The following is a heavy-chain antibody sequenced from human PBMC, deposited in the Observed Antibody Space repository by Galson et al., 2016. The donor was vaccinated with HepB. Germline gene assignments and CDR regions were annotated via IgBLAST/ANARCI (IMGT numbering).Heavy chain of an antibody. CDR1: GGSVSSGSYY. CDR3: ARAAVYYGFFRVDV. CDR2: IYYSGST. V-gene: IGHV4-61*01. D-gene: IGHD3-3*01. J-gene: IGHJ6*02. Sequence: ETLSLTCTVSGGSVSSGSYYWSWIRQPPGKGLEWIGYIYYSGSTNYNPSLKSRITISVDSSKDQFSLKLSSVTAADTAVYYCARAAVYYGFFRVDVWGQGTTVTVSS.